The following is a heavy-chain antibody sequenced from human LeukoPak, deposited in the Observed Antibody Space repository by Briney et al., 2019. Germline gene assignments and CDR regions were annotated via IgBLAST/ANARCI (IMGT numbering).Heavy chain of an antibody. J-gene: IGHJ4*02. CDR2: ISYDGSNK. V-gene: IGHV3-30*18. D-gene: IGHD4-11*01. CDR1: GFTFSSYG. Sequence: GGSLRLSCAAPGFTFSSYGMHWVRQAPGKGLEWVAVISYDGSNKYYADSVKGRFTISRDNSKNTLYLQMNSLRAEDTAVYYCAKDVYSNGVDYWGQGTLVTVSS. CDR3: AKDVYSNGVDY.